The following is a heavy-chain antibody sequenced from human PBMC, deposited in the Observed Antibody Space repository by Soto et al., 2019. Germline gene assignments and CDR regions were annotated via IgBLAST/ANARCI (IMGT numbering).Heavy chain of an antibody. CDR3: ATGSGVAAG. D-gene: IGHD3-10*01. CDR2: INHSGSA. J-gene: IGHJ1*01. CDR1: GGALSGYY. V-gene: IGHV4-34*01. Sequence: QVQLQQWGAGLLKPSETLSLTCGVSGGALSGYYWTWIRQPPGKGLERIGEINHSGSANYNPSPESDVAQSVDPSRNPCSPSLKSVTAADTAVYCCATGSGVAAGWGQGIQVIVSS.